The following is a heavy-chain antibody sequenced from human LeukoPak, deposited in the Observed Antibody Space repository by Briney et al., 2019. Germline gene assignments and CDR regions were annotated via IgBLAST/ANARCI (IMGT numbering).Heavy chain of an antibody. CDR1: GGSVSSGTYY. J-gene: IGHJ4*02. CDR2: IYYSGST. Sequence: SETLSLTCTVSGGSVSSGTYYWSWIRQPPGKGLEWIGYIYYSGSTNYNPSLKSRVTISVDTSKNQFSLKLSSVTAADTAVYYCARWGYQSGSYYFDYWGQGTLVTVSS. V-gene: IGHV4-61*01. CDR3: ARWGYQSGSYYFDY. D-gene: IGHD1-26*01.